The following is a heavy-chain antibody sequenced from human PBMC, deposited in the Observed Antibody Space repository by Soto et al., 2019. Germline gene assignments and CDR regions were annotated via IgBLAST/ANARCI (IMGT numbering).Heavy chain of an antibody. D-gene: IGHD3-22*01. CDR2: FDPEDGET. Sequence: ASLKVYCKVSGYTLTELSMHWVRQAPGKGLEWMGGFDPEDGETIYAQKFQGRVTMTEDTSTDTAYMELSSLRSEDTAVYYCAAYDSSGYPTPGWGQGTLVTVSS. J-gene: IGHJ4*02. CDR3: AAYDSSGYPTPG. V-gene: IGHV1-24*01. CDR1: GYTLTELS.